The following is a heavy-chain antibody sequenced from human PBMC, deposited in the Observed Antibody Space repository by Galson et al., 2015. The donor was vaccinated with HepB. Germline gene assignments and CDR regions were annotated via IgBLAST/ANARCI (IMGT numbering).Heavy chain of an antibody. CDR3: AAGSYYDSSGYYGEPGSYYYGMDV. D-gene: IGHD3-22*01. CDR1: GGSISSGGYY. J-gene: IGHJ6*02. V-gene: IGHV4-31*03. CDR2: IYFSGST. Sequence: QVQLQESGPGLVKPSQTLSLTCTVSGGSISSGGYYWSWIRQHPGKGLEWIGYIYFSGSTYYNPSLKSRVTISVDTSKNQFSLKLSSVTAADTAVCYCAAGSYYDSSGYYGEPGSYYYGMDVWGQGTTVTVSS.